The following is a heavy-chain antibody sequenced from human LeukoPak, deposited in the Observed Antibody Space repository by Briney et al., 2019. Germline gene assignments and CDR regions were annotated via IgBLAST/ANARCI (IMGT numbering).Heavy chain of an antibody. Sequence: SQTLTLTCAISGDSVSSNSAAWNWIRQSPSRGLEWLGRTYYRSKWYNDYAVSVKSRITINPDTSKNQFSLQLNSVTPEDTAVYYCARTWVCSGGSCPNLFDYWGQGTLVTVSS. V-gene: IGHV6-1*01. CDR2: TYYRSKWYN. J-gene: IGHJ4*02. D-gene: IGHD2-15*01. CDR3: ARTWVCSGGSCPNLFDY. CDR1: GDSVSSNSAA.